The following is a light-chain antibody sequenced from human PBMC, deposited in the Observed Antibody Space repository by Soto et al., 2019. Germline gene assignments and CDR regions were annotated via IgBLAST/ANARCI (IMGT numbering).Light chain of an antibody. CDR2: GAS. V-gene: IGKV3-15*01. CDR3: QQYDKWPRT. Sequence: EIVMTQSPLSLPVTLSCRASQSLTRNLAWYQHKPGQSPRLHIYGASARATGIPDRFSGGGSGAEYTLTISSLQSEDFAVYYCQQYDKWPRTFGQGTKVDIK. CDR1: QSLTRN. J-gene: IGKJ1*01.